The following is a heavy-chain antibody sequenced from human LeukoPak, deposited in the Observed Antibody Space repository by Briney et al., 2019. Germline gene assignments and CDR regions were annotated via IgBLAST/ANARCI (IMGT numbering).Heavy chain of an antibody. J-gene: IGHJ6*03. Sequence: PSETLSLTCAVYGGSFSGYYWSWIRQPPGKGLEWIGEINHSGSTNYNPSLKSRVTISVDTSKNQFPLKLSSVTAADTAVYYCARRGYDILTGYYAIYYYYYYMDVWGKGTTVTVSS. CDR3: ARRGYDILTGYYAIYYYYYYMDV. D-gene: IGHD3-9*01. CDR2: INHSGST. CDR1: GGSFSGYY. V-gene: IGHV4-34*01.